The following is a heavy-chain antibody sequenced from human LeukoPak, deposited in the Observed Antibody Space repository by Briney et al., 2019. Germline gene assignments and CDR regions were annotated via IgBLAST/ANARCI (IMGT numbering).Heavy chain of an antibody. J-gene: IGHJ4*02. CDR2: IYSDGST. D-gene: IGHD1-1*01. CDR1: GFSVGSHY. V-gene: IGHV3-66*02. CDR3: AKLPSF. Sequence: GGSLRLSCAASGFSVGSHYMTWVRQAPGKGLEWVSVIYSDGSTYYADSVKDRFTISRDNSKNTLYLQMSGLRVDDAAVYYCAKLPSFWGQGTLVTVSS.